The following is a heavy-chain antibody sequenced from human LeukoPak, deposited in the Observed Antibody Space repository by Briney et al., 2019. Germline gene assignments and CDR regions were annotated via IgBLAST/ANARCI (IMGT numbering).Heavy chain of an antibody. D-gene: IGHD6-19*01. J-gene: IGHJ4*02. CDR2: IYYSGST. Sequence: PSETLSLTCTVSGGSISSSSYYWGWIRQPPGKGLEWIGSIYYSGSTYYNPSLKSRFTISVDTSKNQFSLKLSSVTAADTAVYYCASRQSQWLVQYYFDYWGQGTLVTVSS. CDR1: GGSISSSSYY. V-gene: IGHV4-39*01. CDR3: ASRQSQWLVQYYFDY.